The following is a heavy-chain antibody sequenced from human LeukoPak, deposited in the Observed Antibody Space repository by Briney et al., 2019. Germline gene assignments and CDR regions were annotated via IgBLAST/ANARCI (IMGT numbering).Heavy chain of an antibody. CDR3: ARGYNWNPYFDY. CDR2: ISSSSSYI. D-gene: IGHD1-20*01. V-gene: IGHV3-21*01. J-gene: IGHJ4*02. Sequence: GGSLRLSCAASGFTFSSYSMNWVRQAPGKGLEWVSSISSSSSYIYYADSVKGRFTISRDNAKNSLYLQMNSLRAEDTAAYYCARGYNWNPYFDYWDQGTLVTVSS. CDR1: GFTFSSYS.